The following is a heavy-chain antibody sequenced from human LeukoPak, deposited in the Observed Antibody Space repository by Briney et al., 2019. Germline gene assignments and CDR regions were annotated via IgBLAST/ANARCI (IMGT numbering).Heavy chain of an antibody. J-gene: IGHJ4*02. CDR3: SGWELGDY. D-gene: IGHD1-26*01. CDR1: GGSISSYY. Sequence: PSETLSLTCTVSGGSISSYYWSWVRQPAGKGLGWIGRIYTGGSTTSNPSPKSRVTRSVDTSKDQSSWKQSSVTCAHTTVVNGSGWELGDYWGQGALVTDCS. V-gene: IGHV4-4*07. CDR2: IYTGGST.